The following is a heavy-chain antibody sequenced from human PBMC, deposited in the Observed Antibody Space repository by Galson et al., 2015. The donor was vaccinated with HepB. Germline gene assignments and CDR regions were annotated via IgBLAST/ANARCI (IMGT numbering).Heavy chain of an antibody. CDR1: GFTFSSYW. CDR3: ARGKYDYGDYVADY. D-gene: IGHD4-17*01. CDR2: INSDGSST. V-gene: IGHV3-74*01. Sequence: SLRLSCAASGFTFSSYWMHWVRQAPGKGLVWVSRINSDGSSTSYADSVKGRFTISRDNAKNTLYLQMNSLRAEDTAVYYCARGKYDYGDYVADYWGQGTLVTVSS. J-gene: IGHJ4*02.